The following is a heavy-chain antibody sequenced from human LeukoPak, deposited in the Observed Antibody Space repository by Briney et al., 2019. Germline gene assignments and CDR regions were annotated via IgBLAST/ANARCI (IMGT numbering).Heavy chain of an antibody. Sequence: GGSLRLSCAASGFTFSSYAMHGVREAPGRGLERVAVISYDGSNKYYTDSVKGRFTISRDNSKNTLYLQMNSLRAEDTAVYYCARGGEWELLPAYFQHWGQGTLVTVSS. V-gene: IGHV3-30-3*01. D-gene: IGHD1-26*01. CDR3: ARGGEWELLPAYFQH. CDR1: GFTFSSYA. CDR2: ISYDGSNK. J-gene: IGHJ1*01.